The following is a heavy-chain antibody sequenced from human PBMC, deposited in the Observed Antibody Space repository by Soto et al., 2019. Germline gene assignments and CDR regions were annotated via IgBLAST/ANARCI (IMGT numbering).Heavy chain of an antibody. CDR3: ATDFIAAPHMDV. D-gene: IGHD6-6*01. CDR2: IYHSGST. V-gene: IGHV4-30-2*01. Sequence: QLQLQESGSGLVKPSQTLSLTCAVSGGSISSGGYSWSWIRQPPGKGLEWIGYIYHSGSTYYNPSLKRRVTISVDMSKNQFSLKLSSVTAADTAVYYCATDFIAAPHMDVWGQGTTVTVSS. J-gene: IGHJ6*02. CDR1: GGSISSGGYS.